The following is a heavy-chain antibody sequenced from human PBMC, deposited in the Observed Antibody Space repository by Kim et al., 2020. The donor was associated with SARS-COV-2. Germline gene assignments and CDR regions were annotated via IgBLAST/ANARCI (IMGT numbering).Heavy chain of an antibody. D-gene: IGHD3-9*01. CDR3: ARGGIYIDLTGSIRRGYYYGMDV. CDR2: ISSSSSYI. CDR1: GFTFSSYS. J-gene: IGHJ6*02. V-gene: IGHV3-21*01. Sequence: GGSLRLSCAASGFTFSSYSMNWVRQAPGKGLEWVSSISSSSSYIYYADSVKGRFSISRDNAKNSLYLQMNSLRAEDTAVYYCARGGIYIDLTGSIRRGYYYGMDVWGQGTTVTVSS.